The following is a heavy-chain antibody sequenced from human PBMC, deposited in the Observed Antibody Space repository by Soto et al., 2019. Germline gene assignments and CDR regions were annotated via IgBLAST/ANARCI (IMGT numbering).Heavy chain of an antibody. J-gene: IGHJ3*02. Sequence: GGSLRLSCAASGFTFSSYGMHWVRQAPGKGLEWVAVIWYDGSNKYYADSVEGRFTISRDNSKNTLYLQMNSLRAEDTAVYYCARGPYGDYVSAFDIWCQGTMVTVSS. CDR1: GFTFSSYG. CDR2: IWYDGSNK. CDR3: ARGPYGDYVSAFDI. V-gene: IGHV3-33*01. D-gene: IGHD4-17*01.